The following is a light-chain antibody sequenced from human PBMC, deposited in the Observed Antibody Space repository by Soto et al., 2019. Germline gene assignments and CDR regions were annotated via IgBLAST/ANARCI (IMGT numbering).Light chain of an antibody. CDR2: GAS. V-gene: IGKV3-20*01. Sequence: EIGLTHSPGTLSLSPWEIATHSCRASQSVSSNYLAWYQQKPGQAPRLLIFGASIRATGIPGRFSGGGSGAEYTLTISSLQSEDFAVYYCQQYDKWPRTFGQGTKVDIK. CDR1: QSVSSNY. CDR3: QQYDKWPRT. J-gene: IGKJ1*01.